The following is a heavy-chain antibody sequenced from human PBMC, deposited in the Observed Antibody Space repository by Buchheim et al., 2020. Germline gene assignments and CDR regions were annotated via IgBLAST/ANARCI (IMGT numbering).Heavy chain of an antibody. Sequence: QVQLQESGPGLVKFSETLSLTCTVSDYSIDSASYWAWIRQPPGKGLQWVGTIYYSGSTYYNPSLKSRVTVSFGPSHHQFSLKLSSVTAADTAVYFCARVLGATWATRAFDYWGQGTL. D-gene: IGHD1-26*01. CDR2: IYYSGST. V-gene: IGHV4-38-2*02. CDR3: ARVLGATWATRAFDY. J-gene: IGHJ4*02. CDR1: DYSIDSASY.